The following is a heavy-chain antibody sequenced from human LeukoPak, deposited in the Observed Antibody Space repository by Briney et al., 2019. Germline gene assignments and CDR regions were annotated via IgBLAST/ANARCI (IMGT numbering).Heavy chain of an antibody. J-gene: IGHJ4*02. CDR1: GFTFSSYW. CDR2: IKQDGSEK. CDR3: AKDPTHYRVWDYYETIGLSY. Sequence: GGSLRLSCAASGFTFSSYWMSWVRQAPGKGLEWVANIKQDGSEKYYVDSVKGRFTISRDNSKNTLNLQMNSLRAEDTAVYYCAKDPTHYRVWDYYETIGLSYWGQGTLVTVSS. V-gene: IGHV3-7*01. D-gene: IGHD3-22*01.